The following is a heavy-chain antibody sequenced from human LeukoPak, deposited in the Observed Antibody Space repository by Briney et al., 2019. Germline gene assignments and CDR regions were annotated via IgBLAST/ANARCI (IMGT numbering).Heavy chain of an antibody. CDR1: GGSISSSSYY. Sequence: SETLSLTCTVSGGSISSSSYYWGWIRQPPGKGLEWIGSIYYSGSTYYNPSLKSRVTISVDTSKNQFSLKLSSVTAADTAVYYCARDRWSPRSRYHYDSSGPVDYWGQGTLVTVSS. D-gene: IGHD3-22*01. CDR2: IYYSGST. V-gene: IGHV4-39*07. J-gene: IGHJ4*02. CDR3: ARDRWSPRSRYHYDSSGPVDY.